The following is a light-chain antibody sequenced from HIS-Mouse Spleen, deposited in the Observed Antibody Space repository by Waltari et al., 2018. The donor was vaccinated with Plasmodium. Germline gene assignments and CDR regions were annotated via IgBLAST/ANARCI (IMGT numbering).Light chain of an antibody. CDR2: GAS. J-gene: IGKJ1*01. CDR3: QQSNNWPPT. CDR1: QSVSSN. V-gene: IGKV3-15*01. Sequence: EIVMTQSPATLSVSPGERATLSCRASQSVSSNLAWYQQKPGKAPRLLIYGASTRATGIPARFSGSGSGTEFTLTISSMQSEDFAVYYCQQSNNWPPTFGQGTKVEIK.